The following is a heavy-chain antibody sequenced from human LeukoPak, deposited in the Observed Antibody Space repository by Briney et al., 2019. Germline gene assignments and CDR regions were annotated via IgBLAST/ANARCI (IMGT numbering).Heavy chain of an antibody. Sequence: SGTPSLTCAVYGGSFSGYFWSWIRQPPGKGLEWIGEINHSGSTNYNPSLKSRVTISVDTSKKQFSLKLSSVTAADTAVYYCATSIVGATNFDYWGQGTLVTVSS. J-gene: IGHJ4*02. CDR2: INHSGST. CDR1: GGSFSGYF. D-gene: IGHD1-26*01. CDR3: ATSIVGATNFDY. V-gene: IGHV4-34*01.